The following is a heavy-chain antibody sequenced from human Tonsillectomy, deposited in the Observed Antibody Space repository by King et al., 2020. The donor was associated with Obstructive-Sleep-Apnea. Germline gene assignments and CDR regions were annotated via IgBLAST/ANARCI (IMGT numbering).Heavy chain of an antibody. Sequence: VQLVQSAAEVKKPGESLKISCKASGYTFTNYFIAWVRQMPGKGLEWMGIIYPGDSDITYSPSFQGQVTFSVDKSITTAYLQWSSLKASDSAMYYCARRIEEVVGALDHWGQGTLVTVSS. V-gene: IGHV5-51*01. CDR1: GYTFTNYF. CDR3: ARRIEEVVGALDH. J-gene: IGHJ4*02. CDR2: IYPGDSDI. D-gene: IGHD2-15*01.